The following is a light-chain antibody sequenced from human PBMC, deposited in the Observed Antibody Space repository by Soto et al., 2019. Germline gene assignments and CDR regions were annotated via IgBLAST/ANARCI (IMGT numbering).Light chain of an antibody. CDR3: SSYITTSTSVV. CDR1: SSDIGGYNY. Sequence: QLVLTQPASVSGSPGQSITISCTEISSDIGGYNYVSWYQQHPGKAPKLIIYDVNNRPSGVSNRFSGSKSGDTASLTISGLQAEDEADYYCSSYITTSTSVVFGGGTKLTVL. CDR2: DVN. J-gene: IGLJ2*01. V-gene: IGLV2-14*01.